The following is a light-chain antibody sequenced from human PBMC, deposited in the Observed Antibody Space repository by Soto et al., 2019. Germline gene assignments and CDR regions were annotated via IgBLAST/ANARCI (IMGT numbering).Light chain of an antibody. CDR2: AAF. CDR1: HGISSH. V-gene: IGKV1-9*01. Sequence: QLTQSPSSLSASVGDRFTITCRASHGISSHLAWYQQEPGKAPKLLIYAAFFLQSGVPSRFSGSASGTEFTLTISSLQPEDFATYYCQQVSGYPLSFGGGTKVDI. CDR3: QQVSGYPLS. J-gene: IGKJ4*01.